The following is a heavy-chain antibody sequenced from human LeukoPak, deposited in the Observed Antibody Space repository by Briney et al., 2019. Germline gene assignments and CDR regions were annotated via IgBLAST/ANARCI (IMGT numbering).Heavy chain of an antibody. D-gene: IGHD3-9*01. J-gene: IGHJ4*02. CDR3: ARDRSVLRYFDTSDY. CDR1: GYTFTSYY. Sequence: ASVKVSCKASGYTFTSYYMHWVRQAPGQGLEWMGIINPSGGSTSYAQKFQGRVTMTRDTSISTAYMELSRLTSDDTAVYYCARDRSVLRYFDTSDYWGQGTLVTVSS. V-gene: IGHV1-46*01. CDR2: INPSGGST.